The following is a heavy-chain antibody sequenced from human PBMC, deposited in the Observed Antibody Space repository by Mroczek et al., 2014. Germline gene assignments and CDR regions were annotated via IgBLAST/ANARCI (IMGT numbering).Heavy chain of an antibody. CDR2: IIPIFGTA. CDR1: GGTFSSYA. D-gene: IGHD5-18*01. Sequence: QVQLVQSGAEVKKPGSSVKVSCKASGGTFSSYAISWVRQAPGQGLEWMGGIIPIFGTANYAQKFQGRVTITADESTSTAYMELSSLRSEDTAVYYCARGHQTWIQTDRNDAFDIWGQGTMVTVSS. J-gene: IGHJ3*02. V-gene: IGHV1-69*12. CDR3: ARGHQTWIQTDRNDAFDI.